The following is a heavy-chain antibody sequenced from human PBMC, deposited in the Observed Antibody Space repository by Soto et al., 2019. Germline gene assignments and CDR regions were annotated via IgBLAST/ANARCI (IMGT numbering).Heavy chain of an antibody. J-gene: IGHJ5*02. D-gene: IGHD3-16*01. CDR1: GYTFNNYG. CDR3: ARDGGTKDWFDP. V-gene: IGHV1-18*01. CDR2: ISAYNGNT. Sequence: KFSCKASGYTFNNYGISWVRQAPGQGLEWMGWISAYNGNTNYAQKFQGRVTMTTDRSTSTAHMELRSLRSDDTAVYYCARDGGTKDWFDPWGQGTLVTVS.